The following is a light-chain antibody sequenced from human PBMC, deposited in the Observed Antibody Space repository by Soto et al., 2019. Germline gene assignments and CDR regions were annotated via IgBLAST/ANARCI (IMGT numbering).Light chain of an antibody. J-gene: IGLJ3*02. V-gene: IGLV2-23*02. CDR3: CSYAGSGTWV. CDR2: EVT. CDR1: NSDVGSYDL. Sequence: QSALTQPASVSGSPGQSITISCTGTNSDVGSYDLVSWYQQHPGKAPKVMIYEVTKRPSGVSNRFSGSTSGNTASLTISGLQTEDEADYYCCSYAGSGTWVFGGGTKLTVL.